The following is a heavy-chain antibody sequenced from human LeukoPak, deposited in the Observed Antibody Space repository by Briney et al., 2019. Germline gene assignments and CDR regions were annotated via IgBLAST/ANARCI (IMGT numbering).Heavy chain of an antibody. J-gene: IGHJ4*02. CDR2: IYYSGST. V-gene: IGHV4-39*01. CDR1: GGSISSYY. D-gene: IGHD1-1*01. Sequence: SETLSLTCTVSGGSISSYYWGWIRQPPGKGLEWIGSIYYSGSTYYNPSLKSRVTISVDTSKNQFSLKLSSVSAADTAVYYCARQRGNGDYFDYWGQGTLVTVSS. CDR3: ARQRGNGDYFDY.